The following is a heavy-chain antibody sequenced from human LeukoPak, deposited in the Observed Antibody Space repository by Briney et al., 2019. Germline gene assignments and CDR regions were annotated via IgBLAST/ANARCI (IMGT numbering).Heavy chain of an antibody. J-gene: IGHJ4*02. V-gene: IGHV3-21*01. CDR3: ARVPHYSSSWYFDY. Sequence: GGFLRLSCAASGXTFSSYSVNWVRQAPGKGLEWVSSISSPSSYIYFADSVKGRFTISRDNAKNSLYLQMNSLRAEDTAVYYCARVPHYSSSWYFDYWGQGTLVTVSS. CDR2: ISSPSSYI. D-gene: IGHD6-13*01. CDR1: GXTFSSYS.